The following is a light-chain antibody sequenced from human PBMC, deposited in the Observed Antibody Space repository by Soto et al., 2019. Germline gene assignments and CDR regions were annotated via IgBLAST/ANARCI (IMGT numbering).Light chain of an antibody. V-gene: IGKV3-15*01. CDR3: QQSHSSPRT. J-gene: IGKJ1*01. Sequence: IVMTQSPATLSLSPGDRATLSCRASQSVRTNLAWYQLTPGQAPRLLIYGASTRATGVPARFSGTGSGTDFTLTINSVPPEDFGIYYCQQSHSSPRTFGQGTTV. CDR1: QSVRTN. CDR2: GAS.